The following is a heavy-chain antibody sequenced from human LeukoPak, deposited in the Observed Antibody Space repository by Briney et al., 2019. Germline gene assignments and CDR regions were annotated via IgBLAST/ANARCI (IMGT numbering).Heavy chain of an antibody. CDR1: GFTFSSYS. D-gene: IGHD5-24*01. CDR3: AREDWDRYNSGY. J-gene: IGHJ4*02. V-gene: IGHV3-21*04. CDR2: ISSSSSYI. Sequence: GGSLRLSCAASGFTFSSYSMNWVRQAPGKGLEWVSSISSSSSYIYYADSVKGRFTISRDNAKNSLYLQMNSLRAEDTAVYYCAREDWDRYNSGYWGQGTLVTVSS.